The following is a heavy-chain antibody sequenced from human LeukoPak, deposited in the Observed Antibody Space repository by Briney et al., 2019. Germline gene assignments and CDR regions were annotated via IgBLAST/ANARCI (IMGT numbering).Heavy chain of an antibody. Sequence: GGSLRLSCAASGFTFSSYAMSWVRQAPGKGLEWVSAISGSGGSTYYADSVKGRFTISRDNSKNTLYLRMNSLRAEDTAVYYCAKIRLRDIVVVPAAFDYWGQGTLVTVSS. CDR2: ISGSGGST. V-gene: IGHV3-23*01. CDR3: AKIRLRDIVVVPAAFDY. J-gene: IGHJ4*02. CDR1: GFTFSSYA. D-gene: IGHD2-2*01.